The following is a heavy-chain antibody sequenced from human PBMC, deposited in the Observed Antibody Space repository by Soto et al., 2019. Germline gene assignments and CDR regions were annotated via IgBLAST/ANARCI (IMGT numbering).Heavy chain of an antibody. Sequence: TLSLTCTVSNGSISGYYWSWIRQPPGKGLEWIGYVYYTGSTNYNPSLKSRVTISVDTSKNHISLMLTSVTAADTAMYYCARSVPPRWLQFGYWGQGALVTVSS. J-gene: IGHJ4*02. CDR3: ARSVPPRWLQFGY. V-gene: IGHV4-59*01. CDR2: VYYTGST. CDR1: NGSISGYY. D-gene: IGHD5-12*01.